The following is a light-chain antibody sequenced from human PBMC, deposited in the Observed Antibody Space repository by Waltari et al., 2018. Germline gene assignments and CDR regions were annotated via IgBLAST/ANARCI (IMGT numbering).Light chain of an antibody. CDR3: SSYTSSITLVV. J-gene: IGLJ2*01. V-gene: IGLV2-14*03. CDR1: SSDVGGYNY. Sequence: QSALTQPASVSGSPGQSITISCTGTSSDVGGYNYVSWYQQHPGKAPKLMIYDVSHRASGVSNRFAGSKSGNTASLSISGLQAEDEADYYCSSYTSSITLVVFGGGTKLTVL. CDR2: DVS.